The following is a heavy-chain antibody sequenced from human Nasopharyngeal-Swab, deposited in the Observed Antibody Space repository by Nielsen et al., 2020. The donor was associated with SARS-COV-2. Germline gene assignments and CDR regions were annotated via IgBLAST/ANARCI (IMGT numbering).Heavy chain of an antibody. CDR2: ISYTGGRT. Sequence: GESLKISCPTSGFTFSSYAMSWVRQAPGKGLEWVSAISYTGGRTYYADSVKGRFTISRDNSNSTLYLQMISLRPEDTAIYYCAKGDESSGIFDYWGQGTLVTVSS. CDR3: AKGDESSGIFDY. D-gene: IGHD3-22*01. J-gene: IGHJ4*02. CDR1: GFTFSSYA. V-gene: IGHV3-23*01.